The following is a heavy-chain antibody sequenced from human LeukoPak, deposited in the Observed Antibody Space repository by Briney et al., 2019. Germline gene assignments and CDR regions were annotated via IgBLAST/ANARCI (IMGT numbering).Heavy chain of an antibody. J-gene: IGHJ4*02. CDR3: ATKATSIAAEGGY. CDR1: GFTFSSYG. CDR2: ISYDGSNK. D-gene: IGHD6-25*01. V-gene: IGHV3-30*03. Sequence: GRSLRLSCAASGFTFSSYGMHWVRQAPGKGLEWVAVISYDGSNKYYADSVKGRFTISRDNSKNTLYLQMNSLRAEDTAVYYCATKATSIAAEGGYWGQGTLVTVSS.